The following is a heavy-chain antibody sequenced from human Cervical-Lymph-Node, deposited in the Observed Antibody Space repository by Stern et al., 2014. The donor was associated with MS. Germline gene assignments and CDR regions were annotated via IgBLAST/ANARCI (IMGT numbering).Heavy chain of an antibody. CDR2: IYTSGST. D-gene: IGHD2-15*01. Sequence: QLQLQESGPGLVKPSQTLSLTCTVSGGSISSGSYYWSWIRQPAGKGLEWIGRIYTSGSTNYNPSLKSRVTISVDTSKNQFSLKLSSVTAADTAVYYCSSGGSPQYYYYGMDVWGQGTTVTVSS. CDR3: SSGGSPQYYYYGMDV. V-gene: IGHV4-61*02. CDR1: GGSISSGSYY. J-gene: IGHJ6*02.